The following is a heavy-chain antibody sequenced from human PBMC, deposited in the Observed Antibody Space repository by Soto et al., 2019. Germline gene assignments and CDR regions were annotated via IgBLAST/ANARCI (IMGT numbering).Heavy chain of an antibody. CDR3: ARQAPNYYGSGSYYPDY. CDR1: GGSISSSSYY. Sequence: LSLTCTVSGGSISSSSYYWGWIRQPPGKGLEWIGSIYYSGSTYYNPSLKSRVTISVDTSKNQFSLKLSSVTAADTAVYYCARQAPNYYGSGSYYPDYWGQGTLVTVSS. CDR2: IYYSGST. J-gene: IGHJ4*02. V-gene: IGHV4-39*01. D-gene: IGHD3-10*01.